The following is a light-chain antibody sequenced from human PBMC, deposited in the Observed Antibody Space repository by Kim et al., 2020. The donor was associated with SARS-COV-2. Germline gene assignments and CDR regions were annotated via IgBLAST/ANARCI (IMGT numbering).Light chain of an antibody. J-gene: IGKJ5*01. CDR2: DAS. CDR1: QSVGTY. V-gene: IGKV3-11*01. Sequence: PGESATLSCRASQSVGTYLAWYQQKPGQAPRLLIYDASKRATGIPARFRGSGSGTDFTLTIGTLEPADSAVYYCQQRGNFGQGTRLEIK. CDR3: QQRGN.